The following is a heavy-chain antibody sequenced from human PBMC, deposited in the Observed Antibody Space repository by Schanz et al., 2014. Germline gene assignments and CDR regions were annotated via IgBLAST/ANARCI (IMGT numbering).Heavy chain of an antibody. Sequence: EVQLVESGGGLVKPGGSLRLSCTASGFSFDSYNMNWVRQSPGKGLEWVSSITASGDYMHYADSVKGRFTISRDNARNSLYLQMNSLRVEDTAVYYCARDPNSVNEIDYWGQGTLVTVSS. J-gene: IGHJ4*02. V-gene: IGHV3-21*04. CDR3: ARDPNSVNEIDY. CDR1: GFSFDSYN. CDR2: ITASGDYM. D-gene: IGHD5-12*01.